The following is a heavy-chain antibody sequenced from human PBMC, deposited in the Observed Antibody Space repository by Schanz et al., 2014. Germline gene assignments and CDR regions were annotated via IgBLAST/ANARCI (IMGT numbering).Heavy chain of an antibody. V-gene: IGHV3-33*08. CDR2: VCYDGSKK. Sequence: QLVESGGDVVQPGGSLRLSCSVSGLTFTSNVIHWVRQAPGKGLEWVAVVCYDGSKKYYADSVKGRFTISRDNAKNSLYLQMNSLRAEDTAVYYCAREKRRTEVVLDHWGQGTLVTVS. CDR1: GLTFTSNV. CDR3: AREKRRTEVVLDH. J-gene: IGHJ4*02.